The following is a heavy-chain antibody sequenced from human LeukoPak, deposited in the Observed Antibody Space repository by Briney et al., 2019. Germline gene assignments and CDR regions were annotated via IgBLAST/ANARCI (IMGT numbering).Heavy chain of an antibody. Sequence: ASVKVSCKASGYTFTRYGISWVRQAPGQGLEWMGWISAYNGNTNYVQKLQGRVTMTTDTSTSTAYMELRSLRSDDTAVYYCARGLPRYYYDSSGLGYYFDYWGQGTLVTVSS. D-gene: IGHD3-22*01. CDR1: GYTFTRYG. J-gene: IGHJ4*02. CDR2: ISAYNGNT. V-gene: IGHV1-18*01. CDR3: ARGLPRYYYDSSGLGYYFDY.